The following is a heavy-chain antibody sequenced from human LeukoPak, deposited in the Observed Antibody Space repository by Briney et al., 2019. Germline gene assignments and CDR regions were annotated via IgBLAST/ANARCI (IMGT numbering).Heavy chain of an antibody. CDR3: ARDRPPPGYSYGPRVEAFDI. CDR2: IRDYNGYT. V-gene: IGHV1-18*01. CDR1: GYTFTSYG. D-gene: IGHD5-18*01. Sequence: ASVKVSCKASGYTFTSYGISWVRQAPGQGLEGMGGIRDYNGYTNYAQKCQGRVTMTTGTSTSTAYMELRSLRFDDTAVYYCARDRPPPGYSYGPRVEAFDIWGQGTMVTVSS. J-gene: IGHJ3*02.